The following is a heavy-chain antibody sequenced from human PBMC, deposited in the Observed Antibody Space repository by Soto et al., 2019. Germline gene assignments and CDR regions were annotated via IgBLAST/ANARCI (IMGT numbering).Heavy chain of an antibody. CDR2: ISGSGGST. V-gene: IGHV3-23*01. Sequence: PGGSLRLSCAASGFTFSSYAMSWVRQAPGKGLEWVSAISGSGGSTYYADSVKGRFTISRDNSKNTLYLQMNSLRAEDTAVYYCAKSGPLERDSRGDDAFDIWGQGTMVTVSS. CDR3: AKSGPLERDSRGDDAFDI. CDR1: GFTFSSYA. D-gene: IGHD1-1*01. J-gene: IGHJ3*02.